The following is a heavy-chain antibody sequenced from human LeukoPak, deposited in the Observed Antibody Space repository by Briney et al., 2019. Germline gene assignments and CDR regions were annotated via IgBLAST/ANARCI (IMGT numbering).Heavy chain of an antibody. CDR2: ISYDGSNR. CDR1: GFPFSSYA. V-gene: IGHV3-30-3*01. J-gene: IGHJ4*02. D-gene: IGHD2-15*01. Sequence: GGSLLLSCAASGFPFSSYAMHWVRQAPGKGLEGVAVISYDGSNRYYADSVKGRFTISRDNSENTLYLQMNSLRAEDTAVYYCARDAWSATVVELDDWGQGTLVTVSS. CDR3: ARDAWSATVVELDD.